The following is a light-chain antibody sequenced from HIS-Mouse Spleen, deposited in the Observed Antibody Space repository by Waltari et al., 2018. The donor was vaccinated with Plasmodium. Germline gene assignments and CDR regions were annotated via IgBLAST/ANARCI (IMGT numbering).Light chain of an antibody. V-gene: IGKV4-1*01. CDR3: QQYYSTPIT. Sequence: DIVMTQSPLSLPVTPGEPASISCRSSQSLLHSNGYNYFAWYQQKPGQPPKLLIYWASTRESGVPDRFSGSGSGTDFTLTISSLQAEDVAVYYCQQYYSTPITFGQGTRLEIK. J-gene: IGKJ5*01. CDR1: QSLLHSNGYNY. CDR2: WAS.